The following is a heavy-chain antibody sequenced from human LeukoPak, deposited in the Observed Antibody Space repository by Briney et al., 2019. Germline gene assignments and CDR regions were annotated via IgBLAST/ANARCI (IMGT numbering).Heavy chain of an antibody. V-gene: IGHV3-23*01. Sequence: PGGSLRLSCAASGFTFSSYAMSWVRQAPGKGLEWVSAISGSGAYTYYADSVKGRFTISRDNSKNTLYLQMNSLSADDTAVYYCASGTSYYYYMDVWGKGTTVTVSS. CDR2: ISGSGAYT. J-gene: IGHJ6*03. CDR3: ASGTSYYYYMDV. CDR1: GFTFSSYA. D-gene: IGHD2-2*01.